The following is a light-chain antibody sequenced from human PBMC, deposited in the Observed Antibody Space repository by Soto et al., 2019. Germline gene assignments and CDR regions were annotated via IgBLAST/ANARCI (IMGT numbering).Light chain of an antibody. CDR1: QGISST. J-gene: IGKJ5*01. Sequence: AIQLTQSPSSLSASVGDRVSITCRASQGISSTLAWYQHKPGKAPKLLIYDASSLESGVPSRFGGSGSGTDFPLTISSLQPEDFATYFCQQFNSYPITFGQGTRLEIK. V-gene: IGKV1-13*02. CDR3: QQFNSYPIT. CDR2: DAS.